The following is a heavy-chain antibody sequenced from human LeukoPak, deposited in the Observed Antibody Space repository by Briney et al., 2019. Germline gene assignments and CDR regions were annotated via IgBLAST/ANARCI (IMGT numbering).Heavy chain of an antibody. D-gene: IGHD2-8*02. CDR2: IYYSGST. Sequence: SQTLSLTCTVSGGSISSGGYYWSWIRQHPGKGLEWIGYIYYSGSTYYNPSLKSRVTISVDTSENQFSLKLSSVTAADTAVYYCARGSLLGFHFDYWGQGTLVTVSS. V-gene: IGHV4-31*03. CDR3: ARGSLLGFHFDY. J-gene: IGHJ4*02. CDR1: GGSISSGGYY.